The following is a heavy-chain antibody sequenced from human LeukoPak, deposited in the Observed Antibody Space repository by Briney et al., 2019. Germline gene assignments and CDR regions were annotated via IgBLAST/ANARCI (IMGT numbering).Heavy chain of an antibody. Sequence: GGSLRLSCAASGFTFSDYYMSWIRQAPGKGLEWVSYISSSGSTIYYADSVKGRFTISRDNAKNSLYLQMNSLRAEGTAVYYCASRGYYYDRSWSYYYMDVWGKGTTVTVSS. CDR3: ASRGYYYDRSWSYYYMDV. V-gene: IGHV3-11*01. CDR1: GFTFSDYY. J-gene: IGHJ6*03. D-gene: IGHD3-22*01. CDR2: ISSSGSTI.